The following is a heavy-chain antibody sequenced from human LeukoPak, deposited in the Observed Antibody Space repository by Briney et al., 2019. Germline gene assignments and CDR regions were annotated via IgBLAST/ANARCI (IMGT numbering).Heavy chain of an antibody. CDR3: ARDTTPAYSSGWYSSYY. D-gene: IGHD6-19*01. CDR2: IIPILGIA. V-gene: IGHV1-69*04. CDR1: GGTFSSYA. J-gene: IGHJ4*02. Sequence: SVKVSCKASGGTFSSYAISWVRQAPGQGLEWMGRIIPILGIANYAQEFQGRVTITADKSTSTAYMELSSLRSEDTAVYYCARDTTPAYSSGWYSSYYWGQGTLVTVSS.